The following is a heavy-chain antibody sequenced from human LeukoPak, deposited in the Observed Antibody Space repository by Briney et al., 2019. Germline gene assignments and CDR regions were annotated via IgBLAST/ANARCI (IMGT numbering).Heavy chain of an antibody. CDR1: GYTFTSYG. CDR2: ISAYNGNT. J-gene: IGHJ4*02. D-gene: IGHD3-22*01. V-gene: IGHV1-18*01. Sequence: ASVKVSCKASGYTFTSYGISWVRQAPGRGLEWMGWISAYNGNTNYAQKLQGRVTMTRDTSTSTVYMELSSLRFEDTAVYYCARVPYDSSGYYYGYYLDYWGQGTLVTVSS. CDR3: ARVPYDSSGYYYGYYLDY.